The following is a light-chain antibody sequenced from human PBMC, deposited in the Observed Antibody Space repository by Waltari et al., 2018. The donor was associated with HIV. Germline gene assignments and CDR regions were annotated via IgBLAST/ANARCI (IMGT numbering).Light chain of an antibody. CDR3: QQYCSTSWT. Sequence: DIVMTQSPDSLAVSLGERATLNCKSSQSVLYSSNNKNYLAWYQQKPGQPPKLLIYWASTRESGVPDRFSGSGSGTDFTLTISSLQAEDVAVYYCQQYCSTSWTFGQGTKVEIK. CDR1: QSVLYSSNNKNY. V-gene: IGKV4-1*01. J-gene: IGKJ1*01. CDR2: WAS.